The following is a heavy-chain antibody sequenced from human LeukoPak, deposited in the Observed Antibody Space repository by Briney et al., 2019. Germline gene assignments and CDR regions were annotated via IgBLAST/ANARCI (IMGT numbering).Heavy chain of an antibody. J-gene: IGHJ6*03. V-gene: IGHV3-11*04. Sequence: PGGSLRLSCAASGFTFSSYAMSWIRQAPGKGLEWVSYISSSGSTIHYADSVKGRFTISRDNAKNSLYLQMNSLRAEDTAVYYCARVLTYYYCMDVWGKGTTVTVSS. D-gene: IGHD2-15*01. CDR2: ISSSGSTI. CDR3: ARVLTYYYCMDV. CDR1: GFTFSSYA.